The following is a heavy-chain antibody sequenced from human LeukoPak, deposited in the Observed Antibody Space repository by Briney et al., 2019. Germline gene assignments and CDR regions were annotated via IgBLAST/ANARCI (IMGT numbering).Heavy chain of an antibody. CDR1: GYSFTDYF. CDR2: ISPDTGGT. CDR3: ATRGLTGDF. D-gene: IGHD1-20*01. J-gene: IGHJ4*02. V-gene: IGHV1-2*02. Sequence: ASVKVSCKAFGYSFTDYFMHWVRQAPGQGLEWMGWISPDTGGTNYAQKFQGRVTMTRDTSISTASMELSGLRSDDTAVYYCATRGLTGDFWGQGTLVTASS.